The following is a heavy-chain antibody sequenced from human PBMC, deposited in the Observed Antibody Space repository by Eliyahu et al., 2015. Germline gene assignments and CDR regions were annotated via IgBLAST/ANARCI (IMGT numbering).Heavy chain of an antibody. CDR1: GFTFRTXG. CDR2: ISHDGSDK. J-gene: IGHJ4*02. D-gene: IGHD6-19*01. Sequence: QVLLVESGGGVVQPGRSXXLXCEASGFTFRTXGMHXVRQAPGKGLEWVASISHDGSDKYYADSVRGRFTSSRDNSKNTLYLEMNNLRTEDTGVYYCAKGPYKQVAEFDYWGQGTLVTVSS. V-gene: IGHV3-30*18. CDR3: AKGPYKQVAEFDY.